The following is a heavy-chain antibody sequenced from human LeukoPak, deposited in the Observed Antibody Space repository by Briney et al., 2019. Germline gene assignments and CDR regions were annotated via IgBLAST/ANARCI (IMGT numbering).Heavy chain of an antibody. D-gene: IGHD3-22*01. CDR2: ISGSGGST. CDR3: ARIDRITMIVVALGAFDI. V-gene: IGHV3-23*01. Sequence: GGSLGLSCAASGFTFSSYAMSWVRQAPGKGLEWVSAISGSGGSTYYADSVKGRFTISRDNSKNTLYLQMNSLRAEDTAVYYCARIDRITMIVVALGAFDIWGQGTMVSVSS. J-gene: IGHJ3*02. CDR1: GFTFSSYA.